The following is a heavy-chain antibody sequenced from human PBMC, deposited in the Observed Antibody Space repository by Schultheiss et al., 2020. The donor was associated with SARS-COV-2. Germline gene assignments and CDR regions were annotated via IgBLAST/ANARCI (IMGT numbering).Heavy chain of an antibody. CDR1: GASITNIVNS. CDR2: IYYSGST. D-gene: IGHD3-16*01. CDR3: ARVGGWFDP. Sequence: SETLSLTCTVSGASITNIVNSWGWIRQPPGKGPEWIGNIYYSGSTFYTASLESRVALSVDTSRDTFSLELRSVTAADTAVYYCARVGGWFDPWGQGTLVTVSS. V-gene: IGHV4-39*02. J-gene: IGHJ5*02.